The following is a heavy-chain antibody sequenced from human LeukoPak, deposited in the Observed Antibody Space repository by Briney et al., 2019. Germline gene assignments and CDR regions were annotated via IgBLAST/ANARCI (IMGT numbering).Heavy chain of an antibody. Sequence: GGSLRLSCAASGFTFSSYEMTWVRQAPGKGLEWVSYISSSGSTTHYADSVKGRFTFSRDNAKNSLYLQMNSLRAEDTAVYYCAKDQEKLVRGVPGPTWGQGTLVTVSS. CDR1: GFTFSSYE. CDR3: AKDQEKLVRGVPGPT. V-gene: IGHV3-48*03. J-gene: IGHJ5*02. CDR2: ISSSGSTT. D-gene: IGHD3-10*01.